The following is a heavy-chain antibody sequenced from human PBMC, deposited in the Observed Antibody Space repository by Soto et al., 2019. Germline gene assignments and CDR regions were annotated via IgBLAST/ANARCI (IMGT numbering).Heavy chain of an antibody. V-gene: IGHV4-34*01. D-gene: IGHD2-21*02. CDR1: GGSFSGYY. Sequence: SETLSLTCAVYGGSFSGYYWSWIRQPPGKGLEWIGEINHSGSTNYNPSLKSRVTISVDTSKNQFSLKLSSVTAADTAVYYCARRRDIYSGGDCGWFDTWGQGTLVTVSS. J-gene: IGHJ5*02. CDR2: INHSGST. CDR3: ARRRDIYSGGDCGWFDT.